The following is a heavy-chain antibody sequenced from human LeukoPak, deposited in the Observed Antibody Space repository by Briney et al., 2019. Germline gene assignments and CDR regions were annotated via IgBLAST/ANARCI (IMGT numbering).Heavy chain of an antibody. CDR3: VTSWVRQQRDF. V-gene: IGHV3-7*01. CDR1: GFSSRDYW. Sequence: GGSLRLSCAASGFSSRDYWMSWVRQAPGKGLEWVADIEPDGSGKTYVDSVKGRFTISRDNAQQSLYLQMDTLTAEDTAVYYCVTSWVRQQRDFWGQGTLVTVSS. D-gene: IGHD3-10*01. J-gene: IGHJ4*02. CDR2: IEPDGSGK.